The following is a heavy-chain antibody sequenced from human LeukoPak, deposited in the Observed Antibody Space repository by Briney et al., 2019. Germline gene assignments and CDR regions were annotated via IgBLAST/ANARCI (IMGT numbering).Heavy chain of an antibody. CDR1: GYTFTSYG. D-gene: IGHD3-3*01. CDR3: ARESMSTITRAFDY. J-gene: IGHJ4*02. CDR2: ISAYNDNT. V-gene: IGHV1-18*01. Sequence: ASVKVSCKASGYTFTSYGISWVRQAPGQGLEWMGWISAYNDNTNYAQKLQGRVTMTTDTPTSTAYMELRSLRSDDTAVYYCARESMSTITRAFDYWGQGTLVTVSS.